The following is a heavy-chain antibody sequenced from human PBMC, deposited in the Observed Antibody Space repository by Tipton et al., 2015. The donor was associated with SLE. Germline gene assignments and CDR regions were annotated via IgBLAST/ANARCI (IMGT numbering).Heavy chain of an antibody. V-gene: IGHV4-61*08. D-gene: IGHD6-13*01. CDR2: IYYSGST. J-gene: IGHJ4*02. CDR1: GGSISSGDYY. CDR3: AREGGHTQQLVTDY. Sequence: TLSLTCTVSGGSISSGDYYWSWIRQPPGKGLEWIGYIYYSGSTNYNPSLKSRVTISVDTSKNQFSLKLSSVTAADTAVYYCAREGGHTQQLVTDYWGQGTLVTVAS.